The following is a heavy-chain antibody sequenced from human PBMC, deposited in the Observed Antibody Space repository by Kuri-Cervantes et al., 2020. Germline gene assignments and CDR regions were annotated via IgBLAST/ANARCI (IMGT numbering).Heavy chain of an antibody. V-gene: IGHV1-8*01. CDR2: MNPNSGNT. D-gene: IGHD4-11*01. Sequence: ASVKVSCKASGYTFTSYDINWVRQATGQGLEWMGWMNPNSGNTGYAQKFQGRVTMTRNTSISTAYMELSSLRSEDTAVYYCARDKRTTQRADYYYGMDVWGQGTTVTVSS. CDR1: GYTFTSYD. J-gene: IGHJ6*02. CDR3: ARDKRTTQRADYYYGMDV.